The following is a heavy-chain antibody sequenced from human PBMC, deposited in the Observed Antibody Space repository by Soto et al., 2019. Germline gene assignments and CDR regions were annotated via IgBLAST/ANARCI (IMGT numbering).Heavy chain of an antibody. Sequence: PSETLSLTCAVSGYSISSGYYWGWIRQPPGKGLEWIGSIYYSGSTYYNPSLKSRVTISVDTSKNQFSLKLSSVTAADTAVYYCASYNSSGYYYRLDYWGQGTLVTVSS. V-gene: IGHV4-38-2*01. CDR2: IYYSGST. CDR1: GYSISSGYY. CDR3: ASYNSSGYYYRLDY. D-gene: IGHD3-22*01. J-gene: IGHJ4*02.